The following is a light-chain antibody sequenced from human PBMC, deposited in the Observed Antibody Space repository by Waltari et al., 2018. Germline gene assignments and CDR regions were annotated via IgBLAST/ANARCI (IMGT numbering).Light chain of an antibody. Sequence: QSALTQPASVSGSPGQSIIISCTGASSDVGNFNLVSWYQQYPGKAPKLLIYEGSKRPSGVSNRLSGSKSGNTASLTISGLQPEDEADYYCCSNGHRSTVFGGGTKLTVL. J-gene: IGLJ2*01. V-gene: IGLV2-23*01. CDR2: EGS. CDR1: SSDVGNFNL. CDR3: CSNGHRSTV.